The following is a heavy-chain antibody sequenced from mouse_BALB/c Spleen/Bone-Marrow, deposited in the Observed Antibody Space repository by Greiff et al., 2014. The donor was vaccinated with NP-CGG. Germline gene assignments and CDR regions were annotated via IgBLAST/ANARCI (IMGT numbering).Heavy chain of an antibody. Sequence: EVQVVESGTVLARPGASVKMSCKASGYSFTSYWMHWVKQRPGQGLEWIGAIYPGNSDTTYKQKFKGKAKPTAVTSASTAYMELSSLTNEDSAVYYCTFLVKEDFAYWGQGTLVTVSA. J-gene: IGHJ3*01. CDR1: GYSFTSYW. CDR2: IYPGNSDT. CDR3: TFLVKEDFAY. D-gene: IGHD2-10*02. V-gene: IGHV1-5*01.